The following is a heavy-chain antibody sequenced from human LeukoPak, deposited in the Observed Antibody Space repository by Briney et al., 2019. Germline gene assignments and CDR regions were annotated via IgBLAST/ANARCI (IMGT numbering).Heavy chain of an antibody. J-gene: IGHJ4*02. CDR2: IVFGSGNT. CDR1: GFTFASSA. V-gene: IGHV1-58*02. D-gene: IGHD2-21*01. CDR3: AADLKDVVDRVPAYYFDY. Sequence: SVKVSCKASGFTFASSAMQWVRQARGQRLEWIGWIVFGSGNTNYAQKFQERVTITRDMSTSTAYMELSSLRSEDTAVYYCAADLKDVVDRVPAYYFDYWGQGTLVTVSS.